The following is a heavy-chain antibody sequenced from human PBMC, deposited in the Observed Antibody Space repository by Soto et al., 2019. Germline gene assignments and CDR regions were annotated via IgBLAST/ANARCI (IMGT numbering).Heavy chain of an antibody. Sequence: GESLKISCQGSGYTFTNYWIAWVRQMPGKGLEWMGIIYPDDSDTRYSPSFQGQVTISADKSINTAYLQWSSLKASDTAVYYCAKDRLAVAGLFDYWGQGTLVTVSS. D-gene: IGHD6-19*01. J-gene: IGHJ4*02. V-gene: IGHV5-51*01. CDR3: AKDRLAVAGLFDY. CDR1: GYTFTNYW. CDR2: IYPDDSDT.